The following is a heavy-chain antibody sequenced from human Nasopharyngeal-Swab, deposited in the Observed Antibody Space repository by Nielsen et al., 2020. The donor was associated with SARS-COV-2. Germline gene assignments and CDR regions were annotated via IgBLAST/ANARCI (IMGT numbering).Heavy chain of an antibody. CDR2: IDHNGIT. CDR1: GGPFSGYY. Sequence: SETLSLTCAVHGGPFSGYYWGWIRQPPGKGLEWIGEIDHNGITNYSPSLKSRVTISLDTSKNQFFLNLTSVTAADTAMYFCATRGRWGQGTLVTVSS. J-gene: IGHJ1*01. D-gene: IGHD3-10*01. V-gene: IGHV4-34*01. CDR3: ATRGR.